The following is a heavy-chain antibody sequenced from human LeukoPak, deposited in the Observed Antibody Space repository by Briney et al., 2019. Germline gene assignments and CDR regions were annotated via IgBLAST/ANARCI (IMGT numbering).Heavy chain of an antibody. J-gene: IGHJ4*02. CDR3: ARDRYWDRGWTYPAFDY. CDR2: IKQGGSEK. V-gene: IGHV3-7*01. D-gene: IGHD6-19*01. Sequence: GGTLRLSCAASGFTFSSYWMSWVRQAPGKGLEWVANIKQGGSEKYYVDSVTGRFTISRDNAKNSLYLQMNSLRAEDTAVYYCARDRYWDRGWTYPAFDYWGQGTLVTVSS. CDR1: GFTFSSYW.